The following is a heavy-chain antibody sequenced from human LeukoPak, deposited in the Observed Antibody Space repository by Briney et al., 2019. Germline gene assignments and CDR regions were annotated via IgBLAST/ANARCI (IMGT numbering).Heavy chain of an antibody. J-gene: IGHJ4*02. CDR1: GGTLSSYA. V-gene: IGHV1-69*05. D-gene: IGHD3-10*01. CDR3: AREFYGSGSYYNDDY. Sequence: ASVKVSCKASGGTLSSYAISWVRQAPGQGLEWMGRIIPIFGTANYAHKFQGRVTITTDESTSTAYMELSSLRSEDTAVYYCAREFYGSGSYYNDDYWGQGTLVTVSS. CDR2: IIPIFGTA.